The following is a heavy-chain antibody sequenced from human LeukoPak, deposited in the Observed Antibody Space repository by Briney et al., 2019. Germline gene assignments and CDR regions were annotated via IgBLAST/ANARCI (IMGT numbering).Heavy chain of an antibody. Sequence: GGSLRLSGAASGFPFSSYAMSWVRKAPGKGLEWVSAISGSGGSTYYADSVKGRFTISRHNSKNTLYLQMNSLRAEDTAVYYCARRDYYGSGSYPDWGQGTLVTFSS. V-gene: IGHV3-23*01. CDR3: ARRDYYGSGSYPD. CDR2: ISGSGGST. CDR1: GFPFSSYA. J-gene: IGHJ4*02. D-gene: IGHD3-10*01.